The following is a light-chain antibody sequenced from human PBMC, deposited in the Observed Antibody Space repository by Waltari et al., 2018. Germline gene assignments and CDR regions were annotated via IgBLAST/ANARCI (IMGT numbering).Light chain of an antibody. CDR1: RSDVRAYNY. Sequence: QSALTQPASVSGSPGQSITISCTGTRSDVRAYNYVSWYQQHPGKAPKLMIDDVNKRPSGVSKRVSGSKSDNTASLTISGLQAEDEADDYCNSYTASSTFVLFGGGTKVTVL. CDR3: NSYTASSTFVL. CDR2: DVN. V-gene: IGLV2-14*01. J-gene: IGLJ2*01.